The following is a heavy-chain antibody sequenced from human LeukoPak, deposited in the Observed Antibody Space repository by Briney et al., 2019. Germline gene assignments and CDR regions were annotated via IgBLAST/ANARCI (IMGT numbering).Heavy chain of an antibody. D-gene: IGHD6-6*01. Sequence: GGSLRLSCAASGFAFTSYWMNWVRQAPGKGLEWVANIKEDGSEKYYVDSVRGRFTISRDNAQNSLFLQMNSLRAEDTAVYYCARDRSSSSSLIAPEFDYWGQGTLVTVSS. J-gene: IGHJ4*02. V-gene: IGHV3-7*01. CDR3: ARDRSSSSSLIAPEFDY. CDR2: IKEDGSEK. CDR1: GFAFTSYW.